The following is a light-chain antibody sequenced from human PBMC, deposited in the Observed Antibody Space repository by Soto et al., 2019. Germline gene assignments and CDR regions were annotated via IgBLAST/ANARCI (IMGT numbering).Light chain of an antibody. CDR1: QSINTY. V-gene: IGKV1-39*01. CDR2: GAS. Sequence: IWVTQSPSSLAASTGDRVTITCRANQSINTYLDWYQQTQGKAPKLLIYGASSLQSGVPSRFSGSGSGTDFTLTISSLQTEDFATYYCQQSYSTPWTFGQGTKVDIK. CDR3: QQSYSTPWT. J-gene: IGKJ1*01.